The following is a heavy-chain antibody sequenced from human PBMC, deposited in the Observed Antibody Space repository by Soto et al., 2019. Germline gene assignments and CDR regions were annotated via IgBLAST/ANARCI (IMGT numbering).Heavy chain of an antibody. CDR3: ARGIYSTSSFFDS. CDR2: IYYSGNT. D-gene: IGHD6-6*01. J-gene: IGHJ4*02. Sequence: PLETLSLTCTVSGDSISTADYYWNWIRQPPGKGLEWIGYIYYSGNTYYIPSLKSRVTISVDTSKNQISLKLNSVTAADTAVYYCARGIYSTSSFFDSWGQGTLVTVSS. CDR1: GDSISTADYY. V-gene: IGHV4-30-4*01.